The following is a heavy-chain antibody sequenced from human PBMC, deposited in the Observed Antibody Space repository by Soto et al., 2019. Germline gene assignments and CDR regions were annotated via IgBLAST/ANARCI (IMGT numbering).Heavy chain of an antibody. D-gene: IGHD3-3*01. Sequence: PSETLSLTCTVSGGSMTGYHWTWIRQPAGKGLEWIGRVYSSGGTHYNPSLKSRVTISLDTSKNQFSLRLLSVTDADTAVYFCARGQRFSDWFDPWGQGTLVTVSS. J-gene: IGHJ5*02. CDR3: ARGQRFSDWFDP. CDR1: GGSMTGYH. V-gene: IGHV4-4*07. CDR2: VYSSGGT.